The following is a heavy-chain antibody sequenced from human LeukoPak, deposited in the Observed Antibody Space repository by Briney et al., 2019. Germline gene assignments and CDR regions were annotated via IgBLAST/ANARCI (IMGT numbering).Heavy chain of an antibody. D-gene: IGHD6-19*01. J-gene: IGHJ6*02. V-gene: IGHV3-15*01. CDR2: IKSKTDGGTT. CDR1: GFTFSSYA. CDR3: TTEGGQWLVRGSYTNYYYGMDV. Sequence: PGGSLRLSCAASGFTFSSYAMSWVRQAPGKGLEWVGRIKSKTDGGTTDYAAPVKGRFTISRDDSKNTLYLQMNSLKTEDTAIYSCTTEGGQWLVRGSYTNYYYGMDVWGQGTTVTVSS.